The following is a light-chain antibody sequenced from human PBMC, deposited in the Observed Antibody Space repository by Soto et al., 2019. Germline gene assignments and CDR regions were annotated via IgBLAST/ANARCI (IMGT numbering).Light chain of an antibody. Sequence: DVVLTQTPLSSPVTLGQPASISCRSSQSLVYSDGNTYLSWLQQRPGQPPRLLIYQISNRFSGVPDRCSGSGAGTDLTLKISRVEADDVVVYYCMQFAHFPRTFGQGTKVEI. J-gene: IGKJ1*01. CDR3: MQFAHFPRT. CDR1: QSLVYSDGNTY. CDR2: QIS. V-gene: IGKV2-24*01.